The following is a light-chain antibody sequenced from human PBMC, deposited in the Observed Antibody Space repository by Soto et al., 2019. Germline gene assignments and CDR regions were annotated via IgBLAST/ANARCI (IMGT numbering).Light chain of an antibody. V-gene: IGKV3-11*01. Sequence: EIVLTQSPATLSLSPGERATLSCRASQSISSSLAWYQQKPGQAPRLLIYDASTRATGFPARFSGSGSGTDFTLTIGILEPEDFAVYDCQQRSEWPRTFGPGTKVEIK. J-gene: IGKJ1*01. CDR1: QSISSS. CDR2: DAS. CDR3: QQRSEWPRT.